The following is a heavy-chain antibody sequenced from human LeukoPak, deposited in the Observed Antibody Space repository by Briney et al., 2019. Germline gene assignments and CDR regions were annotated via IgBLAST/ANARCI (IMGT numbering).Heavy chain of an antibody. V-gene: IGHV3-23*01. Sequence: GGSLRLSCAASGFTFSSYAMSWVRQAPGKGLEWVSAISGSGGSTYYADSVKGRFTISRDNSKNTLYLQMNSLRVEDTAVYYCAKDLERIVATIYWGQGTLVTVSS. D-gene: IGHD5-12*01. CDR2: ISGSGGST. CDR3: AKDLERIVATIY. J-gene: IGHJ4*02. CDR1: GFTFSSYA.